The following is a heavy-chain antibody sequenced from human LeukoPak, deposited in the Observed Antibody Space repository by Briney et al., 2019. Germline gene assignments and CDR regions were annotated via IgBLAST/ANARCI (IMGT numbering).Heavy chain of an antibody. D-gene: IGHD2-2*01. V-gene: IGHV3-21*01. Sequence: PGGSLRLSCAASGFTFSRCSMNWVRQAPGKGLEWVSSISSSSSFIYYADSVKGRFTISRDNAKNSLYLQMNSLRAEDTAVYYCARDPPLGSCSTISCPHLDYWGQGTLVTVSS. CDR3: ARDPPLGSCSTISCPHLDY. J-gene: IGHJ4*02. CDR1: GFTFSRCS. CDR2: ISSSSSFI.